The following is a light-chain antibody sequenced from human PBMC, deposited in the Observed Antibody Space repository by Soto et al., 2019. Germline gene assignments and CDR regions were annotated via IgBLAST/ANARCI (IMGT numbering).Light chain of an antibody. CDR3: MQGTHWPPIT. CDR2: KVS. V-gene: IGKV2-30*02. CDR1: QSLVHRDGNTY. J-gene: IGKJ5*01. Sequence: DVVVTHSPLSLPVTLGQAASISCSSSQSLVHRDGNTYLSWFRQRPGQSPRRLIYKVSNREAGVPDRFSGSGSGTDFTLKMSRVEAEDVGVYYCMQGTHWPPITFGQGTQLEIK.